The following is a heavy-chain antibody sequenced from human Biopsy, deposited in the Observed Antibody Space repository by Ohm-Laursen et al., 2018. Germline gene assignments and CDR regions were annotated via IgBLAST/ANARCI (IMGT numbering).Heavy chain of an antibody. V-gene: IGHV1-8*01. J-gene: IGHJ6*02. D-gene: IGHD5-24*01. CDR2: MNPNSANT. Sequence: ASVKVSCKASGYTFTDYDINWVRQATGQGLEWLGWMNPNSANTGYAQKFQGRITMTRDTSTGTVYMDLNSLGSEDTAVYYCARAGVGSDGTDSYYYGMDVWGPGTTVTVSS. CDR3: ARAGVGSDGTDSYYYGMDV. CDR1: GYTFTDYD.